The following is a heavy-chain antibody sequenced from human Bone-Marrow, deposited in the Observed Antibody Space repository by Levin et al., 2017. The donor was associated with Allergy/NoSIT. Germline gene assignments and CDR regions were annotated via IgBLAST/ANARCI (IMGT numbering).Heavy chain of an antibody. CDR3: AKLLENVGGCPSPHY. Sequence: GESLKISCAASGFTFSSFGMGWVRQAPGKGLEWVSAIGGNGVNTYSADSVKGRFTISRDNSNHTPFLQMSSLRAEDTAVYYCAKLLENVGGCPSPHYWGQGTLVTVSS. V-gene: IGHV3-23*01. CDR1: GFTFSSFG. D-gene: IGHD2-15*01. CDR2: IGGNGVNT. J-gene: IGHJ4*02.